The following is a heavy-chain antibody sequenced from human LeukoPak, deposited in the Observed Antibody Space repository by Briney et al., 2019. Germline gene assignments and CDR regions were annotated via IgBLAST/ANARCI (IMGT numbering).Heavy chain of an antibody. D-gene: IGHD1-7*01. CDR2: IYYSGST. CDR1: GGSISSSSYY. CDR3: ATLPLLYNWNYASY. Sequence: PSETLSLTCTVSGGSISSSSYYWGWIRQPPGKGLEWIGSIYYSGSTYYNPSLKSRVTISVDTSKNQFSLKLSSVTAADTAVYYCATLPLLYNWNYASYWGQGTLVTVSS. J-gene: IGHJ4*02. V-gene: IGHV4-39*01.